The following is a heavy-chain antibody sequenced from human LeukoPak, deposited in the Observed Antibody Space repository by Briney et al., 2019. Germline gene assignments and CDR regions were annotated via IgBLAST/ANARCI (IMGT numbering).Heavy chain of an antibody. CDR2: IYYSGST. CDR3: ARQRVPLVLNWFDP. Sequence: PSETLSLTCTDSGGSISSYYWSWIRQPPGKGLEWIGYIYYSGSTNYNPSLKSRVTISVDTSKNQFSLKLSSVTAADTAVYYCARQRVPLVLNWFDPWGQGTLVTVSS. CDR1: GGSISSYY. V-gene: IGHV4-59*01. D-gene: IGHD3-10*01. J-gene: IGHJ5*02.